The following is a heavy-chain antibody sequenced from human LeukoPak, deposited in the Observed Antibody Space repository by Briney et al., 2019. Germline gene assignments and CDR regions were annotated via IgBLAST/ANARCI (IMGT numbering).Heavy chain of an antibody. CDR1: GGSTSSGDYY. D-gene: IGHD3-3*01. J-gene: IGHJ4*02. Sequence: SETLSLTCTVSGGSTSSGDYYWSWIRQPPGKGLEWIGYIYYSGSTNYNPSLKSRVTISVDTSKNQFSLKLSSVTAADTAVYYCARVGYDFWSGYSSYFDYWGQGTLVTVSS. V-gene: IGHV4-61*08. CDR3: ARVGYDFWSGYSSYFDY. CDR2: IYYSGST.